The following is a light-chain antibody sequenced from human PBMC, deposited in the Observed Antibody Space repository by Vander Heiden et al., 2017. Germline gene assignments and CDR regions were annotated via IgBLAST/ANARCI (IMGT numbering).Light chain of an antibody. CDR1: NIGSKN. J-gene: IGLJ3*02. V-gene: IGLV3-21*03. CDR2: DDS. CDR3: QVWESSSDPPWV. Sequence: SYVLTQPPSVPVAPAKTARFTCGGNNIGSKNIQWYQQKPGQAPALVVSDDSGRPSGIPERFSVSKSGNTATLTISRAEAGDEADYYCQVWESSSDPPWVFGGGTKLTVL.